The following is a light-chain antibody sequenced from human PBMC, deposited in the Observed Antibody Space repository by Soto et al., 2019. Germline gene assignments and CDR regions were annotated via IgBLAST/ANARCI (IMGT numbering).Light chain of an antibody. V-gene: IGKV1-39*01. CDR2: SAS. CDR3: QQYNIFWT. CDR1: QRINIY. Sequence: DIQITQCPSPLSASVGDRVTITCRASQRINIYLNWYRQKPGKAPELLIYSASNLQSGVPSRFSGSGSGTEFTLTISSLQPVDFATYYCQQYNIFWTFGQGTKVDI. J-gene: IGKJ1*01.